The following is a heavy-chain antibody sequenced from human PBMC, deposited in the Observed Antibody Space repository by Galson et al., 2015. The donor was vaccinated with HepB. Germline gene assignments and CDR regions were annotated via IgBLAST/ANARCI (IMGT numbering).Heavy chain of an antibody. CDR1: GFTFSSYA. J-gene: IGHJ4*02. CDR3: AKSWRGGYYFDY. D-gene: IGHD3-3*01. Sequence: SLRLSCAASGFTFSSYAMSWVRQAPGKGLEWVSAISGSGGSTYYADSVKGRFTISRDNSKNTLYLQMNSLRAEDTAVYYCAKSWRGGYYFDYWGQGTLVTVSS. CDR2: ISGSGGST. V-gene: IGHV3-23*01.